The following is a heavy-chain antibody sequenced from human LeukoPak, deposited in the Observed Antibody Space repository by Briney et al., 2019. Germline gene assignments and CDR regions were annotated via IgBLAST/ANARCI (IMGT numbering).Heavy chain of an antibody. CDR2: FDPEDGET. Sequence: ASVKVSCKVSGYTLTELSMHWVRQAPGKGLERMGGFDPEDGETIYAQKFQGRVTMTEDTSTDTAYMELSSLRSEDTAVYYCATGLPTIFGVVIPKYWGQGTLVTVSS. J-gene: IGHJ4*02. CDR1: GYTLTELS. V-gene: IGHV1-24*01. CDR3: ATGLPTIFGVVIPKY. D-gene: IGHD3-3*01.